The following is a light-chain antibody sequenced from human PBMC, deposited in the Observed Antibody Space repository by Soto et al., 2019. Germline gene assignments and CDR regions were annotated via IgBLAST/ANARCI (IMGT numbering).Light chain of an antibody. CDR1: SSNIGSNY. CDR3: GTWDSSLSAGV. Sequence: QSVLPQPPSVSAAPGQKVTISCSGSSSNIGSNYVSWYQQLPGTAPKLLICDNNKRPSGIPDRFSGSKSGTSATLGITGLQTGDEADYYCGTWDSSLSAGVFGGGTKLTVL. CDR2: DNN. J-gene: IGLJ3*02. V-gene: IGLV1-51*01.